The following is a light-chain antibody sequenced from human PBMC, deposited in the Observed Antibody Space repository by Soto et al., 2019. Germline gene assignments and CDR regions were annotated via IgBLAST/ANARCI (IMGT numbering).Light chain of an antibody. Sequence: QSALTQPASVSGSPGQSITISCTGTSGDFGAYNYVSWYQQHPGKDPKLMTFDVSNRPSGVSNRFSGSRSGNTASLTISGLQAEAESDYYCSSYTSSNTIVFGGGTKLTVL. CDR1: SGDFGAYNY. V-gene: IGLV2-14*03. J-gene: IGLJ3*02. CDR3: SSYTSSNTIV. CDR2: DVS.